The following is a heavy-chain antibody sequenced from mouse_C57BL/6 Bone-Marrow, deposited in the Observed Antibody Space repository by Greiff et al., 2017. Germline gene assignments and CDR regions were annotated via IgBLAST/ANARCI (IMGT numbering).Heavy chain of an antibody. CDR3: ARGGYYAMDY. Sequence: QVQLQQSGPELVKPGASVKISCKASGYAFSSSWMNWVKQRPGKGLEWIGRIYPGDGDTNYNGKFKGKATLTADKSSSTAYMQLSSLTSEDSAVXFCARGGYYAMDYWGQGTSVTVSS. CDR1: GYAFSSSW. J-gene: IGHJ4*01. V-gene: IGHV1-82*01. CDR2: IYPGDGDT.